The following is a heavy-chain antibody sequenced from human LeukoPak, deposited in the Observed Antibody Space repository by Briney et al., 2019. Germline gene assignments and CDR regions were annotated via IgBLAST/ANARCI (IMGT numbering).Heavy chain of an antibody. CDR2: ISYDGSNK. V-gene: IGHV3-30*18. CDR1: GFTFTSYG. Sequence: GRSLRLSCAASGFTFTSYGMHWVSQAPGKGLEWVAVISYDGSNKYYADSVRGRFTISRDNSKNTLYLKMNSLRAEDTAVYYCAKDSYYYDSSGCPGDYWGQGTLVTVSS. CDR3: AKDSYYYDSSGCPGDY. D-gene: IGHD3-22*01. J-gene: IGHJ4*02.